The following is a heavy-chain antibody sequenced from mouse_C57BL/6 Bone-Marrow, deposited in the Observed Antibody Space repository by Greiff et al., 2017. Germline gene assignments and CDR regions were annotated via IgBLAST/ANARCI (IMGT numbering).Heavy chain of an antibody. CDR1: GYTFTSYW. Sequence: VQLQQPGAELVKPGASVKLSCKASGYTFTSYWMHWVKQRPGRGLEWIGRIDPNSGGTKYNEKFKSKATLTVDKPASTAYLQLSSRTSEDAAVYYCARGDYGSSPWFAYWGQGTLVTVSA. CDR3: ARGDYGSSPWFAY. V-gene: IGHV1-72*01. J-gene: IGHJ3*01. D-gene: IGHD1-1*01. CDR2: IDPNSGGT.